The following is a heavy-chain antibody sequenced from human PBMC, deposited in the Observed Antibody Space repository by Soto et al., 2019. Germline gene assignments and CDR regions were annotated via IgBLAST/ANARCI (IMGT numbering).Heavy chain of an antibody. CDR3: AKARCSGGTCYLYYFDY. J-gene: IGHJ4*02. Sequence: GGSLRLSCAASGFTFSNYAMSWVRQAPGKGLEWVSTISGRGGNTYYADSVKGRFTISRDNSRNTLYLQMDSLRVEDSAVYSYAKARCSGGTCYLYYFDYWGQRALVTVSS. CDR2: ISGRGGNT. CDR1: GFTFSNYA. D-gene: IGHD2-15*01. V-gene: IGHV3-23*01.